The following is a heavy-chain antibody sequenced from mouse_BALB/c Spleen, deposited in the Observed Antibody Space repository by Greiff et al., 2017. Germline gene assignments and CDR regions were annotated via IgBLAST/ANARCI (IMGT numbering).Heavy chain of an antibody. V-gene: IGHV5-12-1*01. J-gene: IGHJ4*01. CDR2: ISSGGGST. CDR3: ARLRGGYYYAMDY. CDR1: GFAFSSYD. Sequence: EVKLVESGGGLVKPGGSLKLSCAASGFAFSSYDMSWVRQTPEKRLEWVAYISSGGGSTYYPDTVKGRFTISRDNAKNTLYLQMSSLKSEDTAMYYCARLRGGYYYAMDYWGQGTSVTVSS.